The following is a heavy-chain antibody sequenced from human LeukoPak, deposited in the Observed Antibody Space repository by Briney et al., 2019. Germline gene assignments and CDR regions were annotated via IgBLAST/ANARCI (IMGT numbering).Heavy chain of an antibody. CDR1: GGSFSSYF. CDR2: INHSGST. V-gene: IGHV4-34*01. Sequence: SETLSLTCAVFGGSFSSYFWSWIRQSPGKGLEWIGEINHSGSTNYNPSLKSRVTIPVDTSKNQFSLKLSSVTAADTAMYYCARGSGITFGGVIVDYWGQGTLVTVSS. J-gene: IGHJ4*02. CDR3: ARGSGITFGGVIVDY. D-gene: IGHD3-16*02.